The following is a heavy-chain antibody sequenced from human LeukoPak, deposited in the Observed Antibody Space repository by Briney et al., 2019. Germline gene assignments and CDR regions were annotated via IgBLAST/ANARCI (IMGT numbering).Heavy chain of an antibody. J-gene: IGHJ1*01. Sequence: PGGSLRLSCAASGFTFSSYAMHWVRQAPGKGLEWGAVISYDESNKYYADSVRGRFTISRDNSKNTLYLQMNSLRAEDTAVYYCAPPPWSYYDSQHWGQGTLVTVSS. V-gene: IGHV3-30*04. CDR2: ISYDESNK. CDR3: APPPWSYYDSQH. D-gene: IGHD3-22*01. CDR1: GFTFSSYA.